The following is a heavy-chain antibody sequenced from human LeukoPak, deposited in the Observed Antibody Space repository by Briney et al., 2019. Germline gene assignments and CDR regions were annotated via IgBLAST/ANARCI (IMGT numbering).Heavy chain of an antibody. CDR1: GGSISSYY. J-gene: IGHJ4*02. D-gene: IGHD3-9*01. CDR3: ARSPDSYYDILTGYHQLDY. V-gene: IGHV4-59*01. CDR2: IYCSGST. Sequence: SETLSLTCTVSGGSISSYYWSWIRQPPGKGLEWIGYIYCSGSTNYNPSLKSRVTISVDTSKNQFSLKLSSVTAADTAVYYCARSPDSYYDILTGYHQLDYWGQGTLVTVSS.